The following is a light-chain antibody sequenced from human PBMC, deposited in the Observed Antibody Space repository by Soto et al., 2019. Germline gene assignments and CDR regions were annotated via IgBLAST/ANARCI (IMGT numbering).Light chain of an antibody. V-gene: IGKV3-15*01. Sequence: EIVITQSPATLSVSPGERATLSCRASQSVSGNLAGYQQKPGQPPRLLIYGASTRATGIPARFSGSGSGTEFTLTISSLQSEDFAVYYCQQYNNWTLTFGGGTKVEIK. CDR2: GAS. CDR3: QQYNNWTLT. CDR1: QSVSGN. J-gene: IGKJ4*01.